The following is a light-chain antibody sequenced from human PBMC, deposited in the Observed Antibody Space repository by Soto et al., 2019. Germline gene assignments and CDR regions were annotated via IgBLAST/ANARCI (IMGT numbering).Light chain of an antibody. CDR1: QAISSW. Sequence: DLQMTQSPSSVSASGGDRVTITCRASQAISSWLAWYQQKPGKAPKLLIYAASTLQSGVPSRFSGSGSGTEVPLTISSLQPDDFATYYCQQANSFPYTFGQGTKLEIK. CDR3: QQANSFPYT. V-gene: IGKV1-12*01. J-gene: IGKJ2*01. CDR2: AAS.